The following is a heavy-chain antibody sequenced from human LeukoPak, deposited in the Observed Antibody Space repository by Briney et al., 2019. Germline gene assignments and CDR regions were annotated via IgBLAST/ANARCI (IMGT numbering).Heavy chain of an antibody. CDR3: ARVAARYVGMDV. D-gene: IGHD6-6*01. CDR1: GGSISSGDYY. Sequence: NPSETLSLTCTVSGGSISSGDYYWSWIRQPPGKGLEWIGYIYYSGSTYYNPSLKSRVTISVDTSKKQVSLNLSSVTAADTAVYYCARVAARYVGMDVWAKGPRSPSP. CDR2: IYYSGST. J-gene: IGHJ6*02. V-gene: IGHV4-30-4*02.